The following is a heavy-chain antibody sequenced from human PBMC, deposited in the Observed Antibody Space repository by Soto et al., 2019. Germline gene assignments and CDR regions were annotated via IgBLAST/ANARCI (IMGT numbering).Heavy chain of an antibody. V-gene: IGHV3-23*01. J-gene: IGHJ3*02. CDR1: GFTFSSYA. Sequence: EVQLLESGGGLVQPGGSLRLSCAASGFTFSSYAMSWARQAPGKGLEWVSAISGSGGSTYYADSVKGRFTISRDNSKNTLYLQMNSLRAEDTAVYYCAKDRSSGSYRRGAFDIWGQGTMVTVSS. D-gene: IGHD1-26*01. CDR2: ISGSGGST. CDR3: AKDRSSGSYRRGAFDI.